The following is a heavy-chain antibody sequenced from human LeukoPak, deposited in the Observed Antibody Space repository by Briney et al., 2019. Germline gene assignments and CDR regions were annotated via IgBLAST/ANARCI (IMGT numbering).Heavy chain of an antibody. V-gene: IGHV1-69*01. CDR3: ARCGQAPYYYYGMDV. Sequence: VASVKVSCKASGGTFSSYAISWVRQAPGQGLEWMGGIIPIFGTANYAQKFQGRVTITADESTSTAYMELSSLRPEDTAVYYCARCGQAPYYYYGMDVWGQETTVTVSS. CDR2: IIPIFGTA. CDR1: GGTFSSYA. J-gene: IGHJ6*02. D-gene: IGHD6-25*01.